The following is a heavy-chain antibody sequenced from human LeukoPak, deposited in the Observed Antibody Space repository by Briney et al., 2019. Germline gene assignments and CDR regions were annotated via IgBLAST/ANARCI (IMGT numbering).Heavy chain of an antibody. V-gene: IGHV3-53*01. CDR3: AKESSGYYLDS. CDR2: IYPSGAT. D-gene: IGHD2-15*01. CDR1: GFSVFKNY. J-gene: IGHJ4*02. Sequence: GGSLRLSCAASGFSVFKNYMSWVRQASGKGPECVSFIYPSGATFYADSVKGRFANSRDDSKNTLYLQMNNLRIDDTAVYYCAKESSGYYLDSWGQGTLVSVSS.